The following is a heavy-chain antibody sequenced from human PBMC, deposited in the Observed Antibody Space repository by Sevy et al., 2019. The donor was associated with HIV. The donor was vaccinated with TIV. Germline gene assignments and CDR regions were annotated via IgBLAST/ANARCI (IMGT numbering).Heavy chain of an antibody. CDR2: IRYDGNDK. D-gene: IGHD3-9*01. CDR3: AKEGYYDILTGHQGGGMDV. J-gene: IGHJ6*02. CDR1: GFIFNSQD. V-gene: IGHV3-30*02. Sequence: GGSLRLSCLASGFIFNSQDMHWVRQTPGKGLEWVAFIRYDGNDKYYVDTVKGRFTISRDNCKNTLYQQMNSRIAGDSRIYYCAKEGYYDILTGHQGGGMDVWGQGTTVTVSS.